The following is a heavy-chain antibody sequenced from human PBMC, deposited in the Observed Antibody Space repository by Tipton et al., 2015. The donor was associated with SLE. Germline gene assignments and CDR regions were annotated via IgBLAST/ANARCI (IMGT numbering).Heavy chain of an antibody. Sequence: LRLSCTVSGGSISSSYWSWIRQPPGKRLEWIGYIYYSGSTNYNPSLKSRVTISVDTSKNQFSLKLSSVTAADTAVYYCARGTSYYDSTYYFDHWGQGPLVTVSS. CDR1: GGSISSSY. D-gene: IGHD3-22*01. V-gene: IGHV4-59*01. CDR3: ARGTSYYDSTYYFDH. J-gene: IGHJ4*02. CDR2: IYYSGST.